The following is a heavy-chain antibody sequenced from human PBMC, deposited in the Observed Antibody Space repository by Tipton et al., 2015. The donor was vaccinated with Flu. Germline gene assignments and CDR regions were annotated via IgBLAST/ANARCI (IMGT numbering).Heavy chain of an antibody. Sequence: TLFLTCTVSGGSISSYYWSWIRQPPGKGLEWIGYIYYSGSTNYNPSLKSRATISVDTSKNQFSLKLSSVTAADTAVYYCARDRPNYYYYGMDVWGQGTTVTVSS. V-gene: IGHV4-59*01. CDR1: GGSISSYY. CDR2: IYYSGST. J-gene: IGHJ6*02. CDR3: ARDRPNYYYYGMDV.